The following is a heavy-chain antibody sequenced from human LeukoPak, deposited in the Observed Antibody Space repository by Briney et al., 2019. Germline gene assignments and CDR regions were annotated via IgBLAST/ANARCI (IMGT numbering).Heavy chain of an antibody. J-gene: IGHJ6*03. V-gene: IGHV3-30*02. CDR3: AKSGGYFYYMDV. CDR2: IRYDGTYK. Sequence: GGSLRLSCAASGFTFSSCAMHWVRQAPGKGLEWVAFIRYDGTYKYYADSVKGRFTISRDNSRNTLYLQMNSLRAEDTAMYYCAKSGGYFYYMDVWGKGTTVTVSS. CDR1: GFTFSSCA. D-gene: IGHD1-26*01.